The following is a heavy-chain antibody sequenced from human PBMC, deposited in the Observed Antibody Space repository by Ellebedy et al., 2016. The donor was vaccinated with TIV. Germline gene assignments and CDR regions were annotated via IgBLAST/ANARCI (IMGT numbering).Heavy chain of an antibody. Sequence: GESLKISXAASGFTFSSYAMSWVRQAPGRGLEWVSIIYTDTRTFYSDSVTGRFTISRDNSKNTLYLQMNSLRAEDTAVYYCTNSRVANCGDYWGQGTLVTVSS. CDR3: TNSRVANCGDY. D-gene: IGHD2-21*01. CDR1: GFTFSSYA. CDR2: IIYTDTRT. J-gene: IGHJ4*02. V-gene: IGHV3-23*03.